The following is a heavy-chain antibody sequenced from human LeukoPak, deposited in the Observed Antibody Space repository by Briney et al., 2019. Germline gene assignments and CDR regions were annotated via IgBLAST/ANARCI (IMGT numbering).Heavy chain of an antibody. D-gene: IGHD3-16*01. Sequence: GGSLRLSCAASGFTFSSYSMTWVRQAPGKGLEWVSSISSSSSYIYYADSVKGRFTISRDNAKNSLYLQMNSLRAEDTAVYYCAREGFVASFDYWGQGTLVTVSS. CDR2: ISSSSSYI. V-gene: IGHV3-21*01. CDR1: GFTFSSYS. CDR3: AREGFVASFDY. J-gene: IGHJ4*02.